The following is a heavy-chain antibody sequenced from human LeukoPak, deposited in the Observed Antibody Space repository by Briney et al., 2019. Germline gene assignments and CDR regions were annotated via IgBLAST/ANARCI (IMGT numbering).Heavy chain of an antibody. J-gene: IGHJ4*02. V-gene: IGHV4-59*12. CDR2: MFHTGTS. CDR1: DASITKNY. Sequence: SETLSLTCSVSDASITKNYWTWIRQRPGKGLEWIASMFHTGTSDYNPSLKSRVSLSIDASKKQFSLQLRSVTAADTAVYYCARGALLWFGDRMEYYFDYWGQGTLLTVSS. CDR3: ARGALLWFGDRMEYYFDY. D-gene: IGHD3-10*01.